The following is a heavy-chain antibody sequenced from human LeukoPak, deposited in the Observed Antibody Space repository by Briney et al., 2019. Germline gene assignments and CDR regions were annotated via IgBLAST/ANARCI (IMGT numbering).Heavy chain of an antibody. CDR3: AELGITMIGGV. J-gene: IGHJ6*04. V-gene: IGHV3-23*01. D-gene: IGHD3-10*02. CDR1: GFTFSSYA. CDR2: ISGSGGST. Sequence: GGSLRLSCAASGFTFSSYAMSWVRQAPGKGLELVSAISGSGGSTYYADSVKGRFTISRDNSKNSLYLQMNSLRAEDTAVYYCAELGITMIGGVWGKGTTVTISS.